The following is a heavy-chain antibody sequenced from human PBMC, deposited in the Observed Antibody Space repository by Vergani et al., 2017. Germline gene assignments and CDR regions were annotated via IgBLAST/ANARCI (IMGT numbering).Heavy chain of an antibody. CDR3: ARRPGRYCSSTSCPRRGAFDI. CDR1: GGSISSGGYY. D-gene: IGHD2-2*01. CDR2: INHSGST. Sequence: QVQLQESGPGLVKPSQTLSLTCTVSGGSISSGGYYWSWIRQPPGKGLEWIGEINHSGSTNYNPSLKSRVTISVDTSKNQFSLKLSSVTAADTAVYYCARRPGRYCSSTSCPRRGAFDIWGQGTMVTVSS. V-gene: IGHV4-31*03. J-gene: IGHJ3*02.